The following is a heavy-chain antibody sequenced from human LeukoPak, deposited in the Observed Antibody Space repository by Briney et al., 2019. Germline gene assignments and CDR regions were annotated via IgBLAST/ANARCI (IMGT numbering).Heavy chain of an antibody. Sequence: GASVKVSCKASGYTFTSYGISWVRQAPGQGLEWMGWISAYNGSTNYAQKLQGRVTMTTDTSTSTAYMELRSLRSDDTAVYYCARDRARRYYDSSGYPSYLDFDYWGQGTLVTVSS. D-gene: IGHD3-22*01. J-gene: IGHJ4*02. CDR1: GYTFTSYG. CDR2: ISAYNGST. V-gene: IGHV1-18*01. CDR3: ARDRARRYYDSSGYPSYLDFDY.